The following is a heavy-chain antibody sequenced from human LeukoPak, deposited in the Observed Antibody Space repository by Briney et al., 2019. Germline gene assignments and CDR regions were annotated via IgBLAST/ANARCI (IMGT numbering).Heavy chain of an antibody. CDR3: ASSQWLVRGYFQH. J-gene: IGHJ1*01. CDR1: GGSISSDNYY. D-gene: IGHD6-19*01. V-gene: IGHV4-61*01. CDR2: IYYSGST. Sequence: SETLSLTCTVSGGSISSDNYYWGWIRQPPGKGLEWIGYIYYSGSTNYNPSLKSRVTISVDTSKNQFSLKLSSVTAADTAVYYCASSQWLVRGYFQHWGQGTLVTVSS.